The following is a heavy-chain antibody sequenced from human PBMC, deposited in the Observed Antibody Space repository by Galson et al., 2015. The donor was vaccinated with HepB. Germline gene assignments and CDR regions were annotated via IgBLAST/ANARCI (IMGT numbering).Heavy chain of an antibody. Sequence: SVKVSCKASGYSFTSYGISWVRQAPGQGLEWMGWISGYNGNTNYAHKLQGRVTMTTDTSTSTAYMELRSLRSDDTAVYYCARGPDHHDSTAFTIDYWGQGTLLTVSS. J-gene: IGHJ4*02. D-gene: IGHD2/OR15-2a*01. CDR1: GYSFTSYG. CDR3: ARGPDHHDSTAFTIDY. CDR2: ISGYNGNT. V-gene: IGHV1-18*01.